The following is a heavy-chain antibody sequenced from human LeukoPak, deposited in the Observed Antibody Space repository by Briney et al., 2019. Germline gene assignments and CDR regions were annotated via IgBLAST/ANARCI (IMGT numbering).Heavy chain of an antibody. V-gene: IGHV1-69*05. D-gene: IGHD6-13*01. CDR2: IIPIFGTA. CDR3: ARERPPGDSSSWFLEGYFDL. Sequence: ASVKVSCKASGGTFSSYAITWVRQAPGQGLEWMGRIIPIFGTANYAQKFQGRVTVTTDESTSTAYMELSTLRSDDTAVYYCARERPPGDSSSWFLEGYFDLWGQGTLVTVSS. CDR1: GGTFSSYA. J-gene: IGHJ4*02.